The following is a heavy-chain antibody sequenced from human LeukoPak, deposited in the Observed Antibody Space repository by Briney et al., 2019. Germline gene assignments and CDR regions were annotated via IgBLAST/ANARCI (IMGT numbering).Heavy chain of an antibody. J-gene: IGHJ4*02. Sequence: AGGSLRLSCAASGFAVSSSYMSWVRQAPDKGLEWVAVIWYDGSNKYYADSVKGRFTISRDNSKNTLYLQMNSLRAEDTAVYYCARDHGSGSYFSHCDYWGQGTLVTVSS. CDR3: ARDHGSGSYFSHCDY. CDR1: GFAVSSSY. D-gene: IGHD3-10*01. CDR2: IWYDGSNK. V-gene: IGHV3-33*08.